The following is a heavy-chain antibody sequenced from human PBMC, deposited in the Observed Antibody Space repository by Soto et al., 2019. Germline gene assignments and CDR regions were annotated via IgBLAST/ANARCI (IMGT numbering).Heavy chain of an antibody. V-gene: IGHV3-20*01. CDR1: GFTFDDYG. CDR3: ARVPCSSTSCQIYYYYYMDV. CDR2: INWNGGST. J-gene: IGHJ6*03. D-gene: IGHD2-2*01. Sequence: EVQLVESGGGVVRPGGSLRLSCAASGFTFDDYGMSWVRQAPGKGLEWVSGINWNGGSTGYADSVKGRFTISRDNAKNSLYLQMNSLRAEDTALYHCARVPCSSTSCQIYYYYYMDVWGKGTTVTVSS.